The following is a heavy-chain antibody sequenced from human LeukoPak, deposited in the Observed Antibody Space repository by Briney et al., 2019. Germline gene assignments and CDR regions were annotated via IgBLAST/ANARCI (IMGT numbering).Heavy chain of an antibody. Sequence: ASVEVSCKASGYTFTKYGITWVRQAPGRGLEWMGWISTYNGDRKYAQKFQGRVTLTTDTSTTTAYMELRSLRSDDTAVYYCAREGGILGALDYWGQGTLVTVSS. CDR1: GYTFTKYG. V-gene: IGHV1-18*01. J-gene: IGHJ4*02. CDR3: AREGGILGALDY. D-gene: IGHD1-26*01. CDR2: ISTYNGDR.